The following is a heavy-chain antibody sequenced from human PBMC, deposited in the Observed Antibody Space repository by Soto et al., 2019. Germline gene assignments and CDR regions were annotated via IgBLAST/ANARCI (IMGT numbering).Heavy chain of an antibody. CDR3: AQALVFTGGDGFDI. Sequence: QVRLQEWGPGLVQPSQTLSLKCSVSGGSITTGGRYWSWIRQLPGKGLEWIGDIYYSGNTYYNASLKSRVTISVEAAKSQFSLKLSSVTAADTAVYYCAQALVFTGGDGFDIWGQGRLVTVSS. D-gene: IGHD1-1*01. V-gene: IGHV4-31*02. J-gene: IGHJ3*02. CDR2: IYYSGNT. CDR1: GGSITTGGRY.